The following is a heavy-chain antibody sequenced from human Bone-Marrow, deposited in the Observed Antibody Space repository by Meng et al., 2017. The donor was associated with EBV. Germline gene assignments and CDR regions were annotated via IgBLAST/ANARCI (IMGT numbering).Heavy chain of an antibody. CDR3: ARGTLTY. Sequence: VQRVHSGAGVKKPGAAVKLSCKAFGYTFTTYYIPLVRHAHGQGLEWMGIINPSGGATSYAQKFQGSVTLTRDTSTSTVYMELSSLKSEDTAVYYCARGTLTYWGQGTLVTVSS. V-gene: IGHV1-46*01. J-gene: IGHJ4*02. CDR1: GYTFTTYY. CDR2: INPSGGAT.